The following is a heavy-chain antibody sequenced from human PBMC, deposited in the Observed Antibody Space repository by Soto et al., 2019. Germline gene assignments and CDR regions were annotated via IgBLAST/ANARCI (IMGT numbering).Heavy chain of an antibody. CDR3: AKGDTGISTCFDF. CDR1: GLTFSSYA. Sequence: VQLLESGGGLVQPGGSLRLSCAASGLTFSSYAMSWVRQAPGKGLDWVSTINSAGRTYYADTVKGRFTISRDNSKNTLYLQMDSLRGEDTAVYYCAKGDTGISTCFDFWGQGTLVTVSS. D-gene: IGHD5-18*01. J-gene: IGHJ4*02. CDR2: INSAGRT. V-gene: IGHV3-23*01.